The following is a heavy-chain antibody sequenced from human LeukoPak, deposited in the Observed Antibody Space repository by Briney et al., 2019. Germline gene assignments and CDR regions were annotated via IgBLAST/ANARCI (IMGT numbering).Heavy chain of an antibody. V-gene: IGHV3-53*01. J-gene: IGHJ4*02. CDR2: IYSGGTT. CDR1: GFTVSDHY. Sequence: GGSLRLSCAASGFTVSDHYMSWVRQAPGQGLESVSLIYSGGTTLYADSVKGRFTISRDNSKNTLYLQMNSLRAEDTAVYYRAKDFLLYYGSGRQLDYWGQGTLVTVSS. D-gene: IGHD3-10*01. CDR3: AKDFLLYYGSGRQLDY.